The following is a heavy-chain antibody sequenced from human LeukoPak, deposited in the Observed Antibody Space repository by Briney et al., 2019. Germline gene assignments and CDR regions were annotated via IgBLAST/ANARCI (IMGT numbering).Heavy chain of an antibody. CDR1: GFTFSSYG. D-gene: IGHD3-10*01. Sequence: GRSLRLSCAASGFTFSSYGMHWVRQAPGKGLEWVAVISYDGSNKYYADSVKGRFTISRDNSKNTLYLQMNSLRAEDTAVYYCARVTIPYYYGSGSYPGAYWGQGTLVTVSS. J-gene: IGHJ4*02. V-gene: IGHV3-30*03. CDR3: ARVTIPYYYGSGSYPGAY. CDR2: ISYDGSNK.